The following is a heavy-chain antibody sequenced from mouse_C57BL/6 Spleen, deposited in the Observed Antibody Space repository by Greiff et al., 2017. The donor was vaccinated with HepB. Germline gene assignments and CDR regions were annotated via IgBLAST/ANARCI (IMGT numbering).Heavy chain of an antibody. CDR1: GFTFSDYG. CDR3: ARPFYGSSSLAY. V-gene: IGHV5-17*01. CDR2: ISSGSSTI. D-gene: IGHD1-1*01. J-gene: IGHJ3*01. Sequence: EVQLVESGGGLVKPGGSLKLSCAASGFTFSDYGMHWVRQAPEKGLEWVAYISSGSSTIYYADTVKGRFTISRDNAKNTLFLQMTSLRSEDTAMYYCARPFYGSSSLAYWGQGTLVTVSA.